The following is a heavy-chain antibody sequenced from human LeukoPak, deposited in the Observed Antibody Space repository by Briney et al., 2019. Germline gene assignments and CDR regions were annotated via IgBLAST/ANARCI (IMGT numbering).Heavy chain of an antibody. Sequence: GGSLRLSCAASGFTFSSYSMNWVRQAPGKGLEWVSSISSSSSYIYYADSVRGRFTISRDNAKNSPYLQMNSLRAEDTAVYYCARGLTGTTADYWGQGTLVTVSS. CDR1: GFTFSSYS. J-gene: IGHJ4*02. CDR3: ARGLTGTTADY. V-gene: IGHV3-21*01. D-gene: IGHD1-7*01. CDR2: ISSSSSYI.